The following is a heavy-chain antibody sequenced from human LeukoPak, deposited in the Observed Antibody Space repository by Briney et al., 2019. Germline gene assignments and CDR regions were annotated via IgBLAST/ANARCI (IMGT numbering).Heavy chain of an antibody. J-gene: IGHJ5*02. CDR2: IIPIFGTA. V-gene: IGHV1-69*05. CDR3: ARAVDGGPAARFDP. D-gene: IGHD2-2*01. Sequence: GASVKVPCKASGGTFSSYAISWVRQAPGQGLEWMGGIIPIFGTANYAQKFQGRVTITTDESTSTAYMELSSLRSEDTAVYYCARAVDGGPAARFDPWGQGTLVTVSS. CDR1: GGTFSSYA.